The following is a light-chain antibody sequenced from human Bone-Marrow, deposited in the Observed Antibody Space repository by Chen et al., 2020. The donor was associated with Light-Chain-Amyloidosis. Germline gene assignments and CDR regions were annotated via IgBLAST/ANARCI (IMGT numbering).Light chain of an antibody. J-gene: IGLJ3*02. CDR2: DDS. Sequence: SYVLTQPSSVSVAPGQTATIVCGGNNIGSTSVHWYQQTPGQAPLLVVYDDSDRPPGIPERLSGSNSGNTATLTISRVEAGDEADYYCQVWDRSSDRPVFGGGTKLTVL. V-gene: IGLV3-21*02. CDR3: QVWDRSSDRPV. CDR1: NIGSTS.